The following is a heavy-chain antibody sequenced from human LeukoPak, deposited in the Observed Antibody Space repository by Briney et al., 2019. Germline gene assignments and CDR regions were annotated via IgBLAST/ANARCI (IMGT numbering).Heavy chain of an antibody. CDR2: IKQDGSEK. CDR1: GFTFSSYW. CDR3: ARSQWLARDVFDI. Sequence: PGGPLRLSCATSGFTFSSYWMSWVRQAPGKGLEWVANIKQDGSEKYYVDSVKGRFTISRDNAKNSLYLQMNSLRAEDTADYYCARSQWLARDVFDIWGQGTVVTVSS. J-gene: IGHJ3*02. D-gene: IGHD6-19*01. V-gene: IGHV3-7*01.